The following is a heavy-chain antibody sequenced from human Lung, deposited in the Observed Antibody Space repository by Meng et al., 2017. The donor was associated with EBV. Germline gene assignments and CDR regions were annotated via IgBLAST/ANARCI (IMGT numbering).Heavy chain of an antibody. J-gene: IGHJ4*02. CDR1: GFTFSDHY. CDR3: ARVARWGWEAVDY. V-gene: IGHV3-72*01. D-gene: IGHD1-26*01. CDR2: SRNKANSYET. Sequence: EVRLVESGGGLVQPGGSLGATCETSGFTFSDHYMDWVRQAPGKGLEWVGRSRNKANSYETEYAASVKGRFTVSRDDSSNSLYLEMNSLKTEDTAIYYCARVARWGWEAVDYWGQGTLVTVSS.